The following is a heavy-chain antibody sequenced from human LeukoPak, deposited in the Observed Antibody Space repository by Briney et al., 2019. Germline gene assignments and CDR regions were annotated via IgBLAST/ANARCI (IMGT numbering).Heavy chain of an antibody. Sequence: SETLSLTCTVSGGSISSYYWSWIRQPAGKGLEWIGRIYTSGSINYNPSLKSRVTMSVDTSKNQFSLKLSSVTAADTAVYYCARDVLLGSREWFDYWGQGTLVTVSS. CDR1: GGSISSYY. CDR3: ARDVLLGSREWFDY. CDR2: IYTSGSI. J-gene: IGHJ4*02. V-gene: IGHV4-4*07. D-gene: IGHD2-21*01.